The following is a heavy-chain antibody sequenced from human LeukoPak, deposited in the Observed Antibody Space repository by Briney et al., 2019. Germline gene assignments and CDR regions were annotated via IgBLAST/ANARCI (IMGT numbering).Heavy chain of an antibody. J-gene: IGHJ6*02. CDR2: ISYDGSNK. CDR1: GFTFSSYA. CDR3: ARACRNTLCYYYCMDV. V-gene: IGHV3-30*04. D-gene: IGHD3-16*01. Sequence: GGSLRLSCAASGFTFSSYAMHGFRQAPGKGLEWVAVISYDGSNKYYAHSVNGRFTISRDNSTNTLYPEMDSLRAEDTAVYYWARACRNTLCYYYCMDVWGQGTTVTVSS.